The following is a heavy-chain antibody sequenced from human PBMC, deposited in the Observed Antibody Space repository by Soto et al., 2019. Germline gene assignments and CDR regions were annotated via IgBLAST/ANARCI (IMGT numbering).Heavy chain of an antibody. V-gene: IGHV3-33*01. J-gene: IGHJ4*02. D-gene: IGHD2-15*01. Sequence: GGGLRISRAAAGFTFSSYGMHWVRPAPGKGLEWVAVIWYDGSNKYYADSVKGRFTISRDNSKNTLYLQMNSLRAEDTAVYYCARDTSSIVVVVAATLGAFDYWGQGTLVTVSS. CDR2: IWYDGSNK. CDR3: ARDTSSIVVVVAATLGAFDY. CDR1: GFTFSSYG.